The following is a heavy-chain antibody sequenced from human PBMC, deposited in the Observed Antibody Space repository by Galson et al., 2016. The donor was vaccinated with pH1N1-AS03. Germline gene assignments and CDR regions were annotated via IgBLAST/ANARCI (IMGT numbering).Heavy chain of an antibody. CDR2: LSHDGSRH. CDR1: GFPFHTFA. CDR3: ARATATAFLYFFDF. J-gene: IGHJ4*01. V-gene: IGHV3-30*04. D-gene: IGHD2/OR15-2a*01. Sequence: SLRLSCAASGFPFHTFAMHWVRHVPGEGLEWLAVLSHDGSRHHYSPSLRGHFTISRDNSKDTLYLDIHNLRPDDTAVYFCARATATAFLYFFDFWGQGSLVTVSS.